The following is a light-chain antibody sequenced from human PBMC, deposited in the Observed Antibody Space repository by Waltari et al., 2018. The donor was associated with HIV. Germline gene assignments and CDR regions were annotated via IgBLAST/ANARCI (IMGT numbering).Light chain of an antibody. V-gene: IGKV3-11*01. Sequence: VLTQSPATLSLSPGERATLSCRASQTVGSFLAWYQQRPGQAPRLLIYDASNRATDIPGRFSGSGSGTDFTLTISGLEPEDFAVYYCQQRTNWLWTFGQGTMVEIK. CDR3: QQRTNWLWT. J-gene: IGKJ1*01. CDR1: QTVGSF. CDR2: DAS.